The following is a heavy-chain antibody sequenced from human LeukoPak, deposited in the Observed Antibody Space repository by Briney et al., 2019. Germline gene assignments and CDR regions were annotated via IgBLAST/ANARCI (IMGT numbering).Heavy chain of an antibody. V-gene: IGHV3-30*02. CDR3: ARESTMVGYAFDI. CDR2: IRYDGSNK. Sequence: PGGSLRLSCAASGFTFSSYGMHWVRQAPGKGLEWVAFIRYDGSNKYYADSVKGRFTISRDNSKNTLYLQMNSLRAEDTAVYYCARESTMVGYAFDIWGQGTMVTVSS. D-gene: IGHD3-10*01. J-gene: IGHJ3*02. CDR1: GFTFSSYG.